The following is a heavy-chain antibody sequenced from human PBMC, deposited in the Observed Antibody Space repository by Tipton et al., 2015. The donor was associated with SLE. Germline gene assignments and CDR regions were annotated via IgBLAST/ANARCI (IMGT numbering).Heavy chain of an antibody. CDR1: GGSISSGSYY. CDR3: ARLYSSSWFFDY. CDR2: IYYSGST. J-gene: IGHJ4*02. D-gene: IGHD6-13*01. V-gene: IGHV4-61*01. Sequence: LRLSCTVSGGSISSGSYYWSWIRQPPGKGLEWIGYIYYSGSTNYNPSLKSRVTISVDTSKNQFSLKLSSVTAADTAVYYCARLYSSSWFFDYWGQGTLVTVSS.